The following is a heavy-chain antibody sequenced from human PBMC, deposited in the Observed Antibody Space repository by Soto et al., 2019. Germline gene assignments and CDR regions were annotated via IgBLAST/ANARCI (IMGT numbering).Heavy chain of an antibody. Sequence: QVQLVQSGAEVTKPGASVKVSCKASVYTFTTYDINWVRQATGQGLEWLGWMSRNSGATGYAQKFQGRVTMTRDTSMTTAYMELSNLRSEDTAMYYCARAVDAGVDVWGQGTTVTVSS. CDR2: MSRNSGAT. V-gene: IGHV1-8*01. CDR1: VYTFTTYD. D-gene: IGHD1-1*01. CDR3: ARAVDAGVDV. J-gene: IGHJ6*02.